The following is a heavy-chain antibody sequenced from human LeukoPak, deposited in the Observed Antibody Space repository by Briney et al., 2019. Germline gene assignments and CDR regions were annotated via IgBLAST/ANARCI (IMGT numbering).Heavy chain of an antibody. CDR1: GGSISSYY. CDR2: IYYSGST. V-gene: IGHV4-59*01. D-gene: IGHD6-13*01. J-gene: IGHJ4*02. CDR3: ARDWRIGSSWWIDY. Sequence: PSETLSLTCTVSGGSISSYYWSWIRQPPGKGLEWIGYIYYSGSTNYNPSLKSLVTISVDTSKNQFSLKLSSVTAADTAVYYCARDWRIGSSWWIDYWGQGTLVTVSS.